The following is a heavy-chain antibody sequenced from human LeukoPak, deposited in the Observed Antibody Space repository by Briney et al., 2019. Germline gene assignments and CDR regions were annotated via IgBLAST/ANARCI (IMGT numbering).Heavy chain of an antibody. J-gene: IGHJ3*02. CDR2: VSYSGNT. V-gene: IGHV4-39*01. Sequence: PSETLSLTCTVSGGSISSGTYYWGWIRQPPGKGLEWIASVSYSGNTYYYPSLKSRVTISVDTSKNQFSLKLSSVTDADTDVYSCARPYSSTWIDAFDIWGQGTMVTVSS. D-gene: IGHD6-13*01. CDR1: GGSISSGTYY. CDR3: ARPYSSTWIDAFDI.